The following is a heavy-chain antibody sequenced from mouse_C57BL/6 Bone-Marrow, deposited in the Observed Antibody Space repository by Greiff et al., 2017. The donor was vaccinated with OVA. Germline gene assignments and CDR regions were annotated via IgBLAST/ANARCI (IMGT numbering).Heavy chain of an antibody. J-gene: IGHJ1*03. D-gene: IGHD1-1*01. V-gene: IGHV5-6*01. Sequence: EVQRVESGGDLVKPGGSLKLSCAASGFTFSSYGMSWVRQTPDKRLEWVATISSGGSYTYYPDSVKGRFTISRDNAKNTLYLQMSSLKSEDTAMYYCAHTVVATHWYFDVWGTGTTVTVSS. CDR1: GFTFSSYG. CDR2: ISSGGSYT. CDR3: AHTVVATHWYFDV.